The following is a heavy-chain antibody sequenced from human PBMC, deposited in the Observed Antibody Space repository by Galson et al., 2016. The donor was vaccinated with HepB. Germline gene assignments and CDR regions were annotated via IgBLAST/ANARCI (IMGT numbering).Heavy chain of an antibody. CDR1: GHSFSDYA. CDR2: IYYSGST. V-gene: IGHV4-31*02. CDR3: AREGAARGVGWFDP. J-gene: IGHJ5*02. Sequence: LRLSCAASGHSFSDYAMHWIRQHPGKGLEWIGNIYYSGSTYYNPSLKSRVAISEDTSKNQFSLKLNSVTAADTAVYYCAREGAARGVGWFDPWGRGTLVTVSS. D-gene: IGHD6-6*01.